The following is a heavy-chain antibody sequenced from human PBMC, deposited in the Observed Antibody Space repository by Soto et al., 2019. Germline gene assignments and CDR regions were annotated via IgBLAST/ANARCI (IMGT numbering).Heavy chain of an antibody. Sequence: EVQLVESGGGLVQPGGSLRLSCAASGFTFSSYSMNWVRQAPGKGLEWVSYISSSSSTIYYADSVKGRFTISRDNAKNSRYLQMNSLRAEDPAVYYCARHPERIAQIGWFDPWGQGTLVTVSS. CDR2: ISSSSSTI. V-gene: IGHV3-48*01. J-gene: IGHJ5*02. CDR3: ARHPERIAQIGWFDP. CDR1: GFTFSSYS. D-gene: IGHD6-13*01.